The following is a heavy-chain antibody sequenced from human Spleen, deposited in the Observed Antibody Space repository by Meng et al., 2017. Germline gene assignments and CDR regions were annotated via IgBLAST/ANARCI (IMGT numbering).Heavy chain of an antibody. Sequence: ASVKVSCKASGYTFTGYYMHWVRQAPGQGLEWMGRINPNSGGTNYAQKFQGRVTMTRDTSISTAYMELRSLRSDDTAVYFCAREMIVGGIHRDYFDYWGQGSLVTVSS. CDR3: AREMIVGGIHRDYFDY. D-gene: IGHD1-26*01. CDR1: GYTFTGYY. V-gene: IGHV1-2*06. J-gene: IGHJ4*02. CDR2: INPNSGGT.